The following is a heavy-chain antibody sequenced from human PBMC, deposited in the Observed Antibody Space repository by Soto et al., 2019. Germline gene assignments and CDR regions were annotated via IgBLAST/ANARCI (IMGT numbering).Heavy chain of an antibody. D-gene: IGHD3-10*01. CDR3: ARGGTSLWFGGGGDYLDY. CDR2: IIPILGIA. CDR1: GGTFSSYT. V-gene: IGHV1-69*02. J-gene: IGHJ4*02. Sequence: QVQLVQSGAEVKKPGSSVKVSCKASGGTFSSYTISWVRQAPGQGLEWMGRIIPILGIANYAQKFQGRVTITADKSTSTAYMELSSLRSEDTAVYYCARGGTSLWFGGGGDYLDYWGQGTLVTVAS.